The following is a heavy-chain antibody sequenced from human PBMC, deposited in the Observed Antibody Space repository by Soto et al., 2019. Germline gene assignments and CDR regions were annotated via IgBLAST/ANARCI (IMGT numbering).Heavy chain of an antibody. J-gene: IGHJ4*01. CDR1: GFTFNKAW. CDR3: CTAVGRLRDY. D-gene: IGHD3-16*01. Sequence: EVQLVESGGGLVKPGESLRLSCTTSGFTFNKAWMNWVRQAPGKGLEWVGRIRTEDDGGTTAYAASLKGRFIISREDSEDTLYLQMNSLKTEDTGVYFCCTAVGRLRDYCGRGTLVTVS. CDR2: IRTEDDGGTT. V-gene: IGHV3-15*07.